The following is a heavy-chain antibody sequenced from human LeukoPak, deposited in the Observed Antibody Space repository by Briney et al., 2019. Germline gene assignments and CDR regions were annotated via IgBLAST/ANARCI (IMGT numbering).Heavy chain of an antibody. J-gene: IGHJ4*02. Sequence: SETLSLTYAVYGGSFSGYYWSWIRQPPGKGLEWIGEINHSGSTNYNPSLKSRVTISVDTSKNQFSLKLSSVTAADTAVYYCARGYRAYYFDYWGQGTLVTVSS. CDR1: GGSFSGYY. V-gene: IGHV4-34*01. CDR3: ARGYRAYYFDY. D-gene: IGHD3-16*02. CDR2: INHSGST.